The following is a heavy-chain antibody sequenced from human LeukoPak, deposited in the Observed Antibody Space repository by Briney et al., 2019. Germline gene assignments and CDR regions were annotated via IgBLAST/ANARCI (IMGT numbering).Heavy chain of an antibody. V-gene: IGHV1-2*02. J-gene: IGHJ2*01. CDR2: INPNSGGT. CDR3: ATTYYDFWSGYRLNWYFDL. CDR1: GYTFTGYY. D-gene: IGHD3-3*01. Sequence: ASAKVSCKASGYTFTGYYMHWVRQSPGQGLEWMGGINPNSGGTNYAQKFQGRVTMTRDTSISTAYMELSRLRSDDTAVYYCATTYYDFWSGYRLNWYFDLWGRGTLVTVSS.